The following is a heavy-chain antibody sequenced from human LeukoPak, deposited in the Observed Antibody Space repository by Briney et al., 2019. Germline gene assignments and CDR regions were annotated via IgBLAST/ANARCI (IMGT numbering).Heavy chain of an antibody. CDR2: INDNTGST. J-gene: IGHJ4*02. CDR1: GFTFSSYA. CDR3: AKSYCGGDCYPDY. Sequence: GGSLRLSCAASGFTFSSYAMRWVRQAPGKGLEWVSAINDNTGSTYYADSVKGRFTISRDNSKNTLYLQMNSLRAEDTAVYYCAKSYCGGDCYPDYWGQGTLVTVSS. V-gene: IGHV3-23*01. D-gene: IGHD2-21*02.